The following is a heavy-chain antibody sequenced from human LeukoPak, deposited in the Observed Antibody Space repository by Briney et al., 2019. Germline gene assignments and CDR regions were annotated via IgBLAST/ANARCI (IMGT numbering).Heavy chain of an antibody. CDR3: ARRTSDDYGDYGDY. Sequence: PSETLSLTCAVYGGSFNGYYWSWIRQPPGKGLEWIGEINHSGSTNYNPSLKSRVTISVDTSKNQFSLQLTSVTAADTAVYYCARRTSDDYGDYGDYWGQGTLVTVSS. J-gene: IGHJ4*02. D-gene: IGHD4-17*01. CDR1: GGSFNGYY. CDR2: INHSGST. V-gene: IGHV4-34*01.